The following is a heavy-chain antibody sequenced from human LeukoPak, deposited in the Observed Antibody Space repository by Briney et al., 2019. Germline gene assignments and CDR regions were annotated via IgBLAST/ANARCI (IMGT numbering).Heavy chain of an antibody. V-gene: IGHV1-18*04. CDR1: GYTFTGYY. CDR2: TSAYNGNT. D-gene: IGHD6-19*01. CDR3: ARDGVVAGTDY. Sequence: ASVKVSCKASGYTFTGYYMHWVRQAPGQGLEWMGWTSAYNGNTNYAQKLQGRVTMTTDTSTSTAYMELRSLRSDDTAVYYCARDGVVAGTDYWGQGTLVTVSS. J-gene: IGHJ4*02.